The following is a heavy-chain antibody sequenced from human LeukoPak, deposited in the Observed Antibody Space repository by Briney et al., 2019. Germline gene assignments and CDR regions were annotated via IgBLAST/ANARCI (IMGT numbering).Heavy chain of an antibody. Sequence: PGGSLRLSCAASGFTFSSYSMNWVRQAPGKGLEWVSSISSSSSYIYYADSVKGRFTISRDNAKNSLYLQMNSLRAEDTAVYYCARDSLTGRSSKVAVGIDYWGKGTLVTVSS. D-gene: IGHD2-15*01. J-gene: IGHJ4*02. CDR2: ISSSSSYI. CDR1: GFTFSSYS. V-gene: IGHV3-21*01. CDR3: ARDSLTGRSSKVAVGIDY.